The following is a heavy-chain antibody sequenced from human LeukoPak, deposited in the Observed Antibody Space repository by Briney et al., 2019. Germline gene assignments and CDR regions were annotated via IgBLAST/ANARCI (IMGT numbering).Heavy chain of an antibody. V-gene: IGHV3-23*01. J-gene: IGHJ4*02. CDR3: AKAILIAAAGTI. D-gene: IGHD6-13*01. Sequence: PGGSLRLSCAASGFTFSSYAMSWVRQAPGKGLEWVSAISGSGGSTYYAGSVKGRFTVSRDNSKNTLYLQMNSLRAEDTAVYYCAKAILIAAAGTIWGQGTLVTVSS. CDR1: GFTFSSYA. CDR2: ISGSGGST.